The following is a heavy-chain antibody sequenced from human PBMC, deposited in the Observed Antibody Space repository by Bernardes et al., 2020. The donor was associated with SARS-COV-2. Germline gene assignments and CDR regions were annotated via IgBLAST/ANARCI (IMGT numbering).Heavy chain of an antibody. CDR1: GYSFSTYG. V-gene: IGHV1-18*01. CDR3: ARDRLTSVIQDRCDH. Sequence: ASVKVSCKPSGYSFSTYGISWVRQAPGQGLEWMGWISAYDGNAVYAQRFQDRVTLTTDKTTGTVYMDLRSLTSDDTAIYYCARDRLTSVIQDRCDHWGQGTLVTVSS. D-gene: IGHD4-17*01. J-gene: IGHJ4*02. CDR2: ISAYDGNA.